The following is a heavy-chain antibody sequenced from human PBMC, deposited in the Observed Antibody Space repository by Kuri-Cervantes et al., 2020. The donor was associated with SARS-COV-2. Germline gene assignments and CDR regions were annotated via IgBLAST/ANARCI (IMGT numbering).Heavy chain of an antibody. V-gene: IGHV3-30*14. J-gene: IGHJ6*02. D-gene: IGHD2-15*01. CDR1: GFSFSSYA. CDR3: AKDRIDIGYYYYYYGMDV. Sequence: GESLKISCAASGFSFSSYAMNWVRQEPGKGLEWVAIISFDGSSKYYTDSVKGRFTISRDNSKNTVYLQMNSLRPDDTAVYYCAKDRIDIGYYYYYYGMDVWGQGTTVTVSS. CDR2: ISFDGSSK.